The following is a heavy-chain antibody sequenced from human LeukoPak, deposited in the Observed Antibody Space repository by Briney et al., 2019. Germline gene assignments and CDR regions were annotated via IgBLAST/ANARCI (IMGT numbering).Heavy chain of an antibody. CDR2: INPNSGGT. CDR1: GYTFTGYY. V-gene: IGHV1-2*02. Sequence: GASVTVSCTTSGYTFTGYYMHWVRQAPGQGLEWMGWINPNSGGTNYTQKFQGRVSMTRDTSISTVYMELSRLRSDDTAIYYCAGEFYYDSNWFDPWGQGTLVTVSS. D-gene: IGHD3-22*01. CDR3: AGEFYYDSNWFDP. J-gene: IGHJ5*02.